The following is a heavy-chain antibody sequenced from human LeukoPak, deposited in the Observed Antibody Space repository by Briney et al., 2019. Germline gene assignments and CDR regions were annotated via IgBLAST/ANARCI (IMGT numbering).Heavy chain of an antibody. D-gene: IGHD5-24*01. J-gene: IGHJ3*02. Sequence: SETLSLTCTVSGGSISSYYWSWIRQPPGKGLEWIGYIYYSGSTNYNPSLKSRVTISVDTSKNQFSLKLSSVTAAATAVYYLARGLLDDYTHPAAFDIWGQGTMVTVSS. CDR2: IYYSGST. CDR3: ARGLLDDYTHPAAFDI. CDR1: GGSISSYY. V-gene: IGHV4-59*01.